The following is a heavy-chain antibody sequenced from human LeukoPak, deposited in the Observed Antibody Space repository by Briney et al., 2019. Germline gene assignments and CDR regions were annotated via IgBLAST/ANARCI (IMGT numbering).Heavy chain of an antibody. CDR1: GGSFSGYY. D-gene: IGHD3-22*01. CDR3: ANTSVQWVGYYYFDY. V-gene: IGHV4-34*01. Sequence: SETLSLTCAVYGGSFSGYYWSWIRQPPGKGLEWIGEINHSGSTNYNLSLKRRVTISVDTSKNQFSLKLSSVTAADTAVYYCANTSVQWVGYYYFDYWGQATLVTVSS. J-gene: IGHJ4*02. CDR2: INHSGST.